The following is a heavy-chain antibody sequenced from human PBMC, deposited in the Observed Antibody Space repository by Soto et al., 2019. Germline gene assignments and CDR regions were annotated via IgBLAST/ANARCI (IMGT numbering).Heavy chain of an antibody. Sequence: EVQLVESGGGLVEPGGSLRLSCAVSGITFNYAWMTWVRQAPGKGLEWVGRIKSKPSGGTTDYAASVKGRFTISRDDSKNTVCLQMNSLKTADTAVYYCSWDGDFYYGMDVWGQGTTVTVSS. CDR2: IKSKPSGGTT. D-gene: IGHD1-26*01. V-gene: IGHV3-15*01. CDR1: GITFNYAW. CDR3: SWDGDFYYGMDV. J-gene: IGHJ6*02.